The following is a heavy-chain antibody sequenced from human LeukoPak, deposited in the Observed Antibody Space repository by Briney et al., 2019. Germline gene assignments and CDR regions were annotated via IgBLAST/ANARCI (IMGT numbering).Heavy chain of an antibody. CDR2: IYYSGST. CDR1: GGSISSSSYY. V-gene: IGHV4-39*01. CDR3: ARQYCSGGSCYLDYYYYYMDA. Sequence: SETLSLTCTVSGGSISSSSYYWGWIRQPPGKGLEWIGSIYYSGSTYYNPSLKSRVTISVDTSKNQFSLKLSSVTAADTAVYYCARQYCSGGSCYLDYYYYYMDAWGKGTTVTVSS. J-gene: IGHJ6*03. D-gene: IGHD2-15*01.